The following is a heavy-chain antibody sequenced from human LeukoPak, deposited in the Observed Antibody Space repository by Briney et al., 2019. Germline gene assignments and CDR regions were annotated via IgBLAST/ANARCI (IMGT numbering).Heavy chain of an antibody. D-gene: IGHD3-3*01. V-gene: IGHV3-7*01. CDR2: VKQDGSEK. CDR3: ARDLGDYDFWSGYYSVSYFDY. CDR1: GFTFSSYW. J-gene: IGHJ4*02. Sequence: GGSLRLSCAASGFTFSSYWMSWVRQASGKGLEWVANVKQDGSEKYYVDSVKGRFTISRDNAKNSLYLQMNSLRAEDTAVYYCARDLGDYDFWSGYYSVSYFDYWGQGTLVTVSS.